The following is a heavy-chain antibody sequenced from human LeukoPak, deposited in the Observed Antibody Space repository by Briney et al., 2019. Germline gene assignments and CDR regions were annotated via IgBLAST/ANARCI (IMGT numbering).Heavy chain of an antibody. Sequence: PGGSLRLSCAASGFTFSSYSMNWVRQAPGKGLEWVSSISSSSSYIYYADSVKGRFTISRDNAKNSLYLQMNSLRAEDTAVYYCARGMYYYDSSGYYYPYYFDYWGQGTLVTVSS. CDR2: ISSSSSYI. D-gene: IGHD3-22*01. J-gene: IGHJ4*02. CDR3: ARGMYYYDSSGYYYPYYFDY. V-gene: IGHV3-21*01. CDR1: GFTFSSYS.